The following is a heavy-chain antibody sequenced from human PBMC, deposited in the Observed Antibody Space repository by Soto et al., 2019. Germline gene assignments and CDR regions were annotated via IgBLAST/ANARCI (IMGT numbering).Heavy chain of an antibody. J-gene: IGHJ5*02. CDR1: GFTFSNYA. CDR2: ISGSGGST. Sequence: EVQLLESGGGLVQPGGSPRLSCAASGFTFSNYAMSWVRQAPGKGLEWVSSISGSGGSTYYADSVKGRFTISRDNSKNTLYLQMNSLRAEDTAVYYCAKGRRYYGSGSYLAWGQGTLVTVSS. D-gene: IGHD3-10*01. CDR3: AKGRRYYGSGSYLA. V-gene: IGHV3-23*01.